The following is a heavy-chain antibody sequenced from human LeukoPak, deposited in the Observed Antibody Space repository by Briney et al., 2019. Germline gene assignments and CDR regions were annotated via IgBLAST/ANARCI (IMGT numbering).Heavy chain of an antibody. V-gene: IGHV4-59*01. J-gene: IGHJ6*03. CDR3: ASSRLADYDILTGYPRYYYYMDV. CDR2: IYYSGTT. CDR1: GGSISGYY. D-gene: IGHD3-9*01. Sequence: PSETLSLNCTVSGGSISGYYWSWIRQPPGKGLEWIGYIYYSGTTDYSPSLRSRVTMSLDTSKNQFSLKLSSVTTADTAVYYCASSRLADYDILTGYPRYYYYMDVWGKGTTVTVSS.